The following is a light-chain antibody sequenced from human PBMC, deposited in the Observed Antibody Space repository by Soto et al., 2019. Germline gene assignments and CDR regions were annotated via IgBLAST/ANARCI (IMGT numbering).Light chain of an antibody. CDR1: QGISSL. Sequence: EIVLTQSPATLSLSPGERSTLSCRASQGISSLLAWYQQKPGQAPRLLIYAASTRAAGVPARFSGSGSGTDFTLTISSLEPEDFAVYYCQQRSNWPPNFGQGTRLEIK. CDR3: QQRSNWPPN. V-gene: IGKV3-11*01. J-gene: IGKJ5*01. CDR2: AAS.